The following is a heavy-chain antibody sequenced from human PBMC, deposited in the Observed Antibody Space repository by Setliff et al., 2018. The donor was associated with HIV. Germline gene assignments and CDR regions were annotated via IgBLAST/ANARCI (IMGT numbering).Heavy chain of an antibody. V-gene: IGHV4-31*03. CDR1: GGSLISGGYY. Sequence: SETLSLTCSVSGGSLISGGYYWSWIRQHPGKGLEWIGYVYYTGNTYHNPSLRSRLTISSDRSKNQFSLKLTSVTAADTAVYYCARVPPHIGTTVTPNAFDIWGQGTMVTVSS. CDR2: VYYTGNT. J-gene: IGHJ3*02. CDR3: ARVPPHIGTTVTPNAFDI. D-gene: IGHD4-17*01.